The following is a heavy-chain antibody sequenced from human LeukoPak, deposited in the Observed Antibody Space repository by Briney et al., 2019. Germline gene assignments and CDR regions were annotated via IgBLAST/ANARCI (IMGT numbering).Heavy chain of an antibody. CDR1: GFPFTNYW. CDR2: IKEDGSVM. Sequence: GGSLRLSCAVSGFPFTNYWMSWVRQAPGKGLEWVANIKEDGSVMYYVDSLKGRFTISRDSAQNSLYLQMNSLRVEDTAVYFCARDLWGSYSTGSYLDYWGQGALVTVSS. D-gene: IGHD6-19*01. CDR3: ARDLWGSYSTGSYLDY. V-gene: IGHV3-7*01. J-gene: IGHJ4*02.